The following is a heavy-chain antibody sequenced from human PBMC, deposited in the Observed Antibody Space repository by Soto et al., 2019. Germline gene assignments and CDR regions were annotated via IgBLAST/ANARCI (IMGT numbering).Heavy chain of an antibody. CDR3: ARVSQGYVMDV. Sequence: KTSETLSLTCTVSGGSISSYYWSWIRQPPGKGLEWIGYIYYSGSTNYNPSLKSRVTISVDTSKNQFSLKLSSVTAADTAVYYCARVSQGYVMDVWGQGTTVTVSS. J-gene: IGHJ6*02. V-gene: IGHV4-59*01. CDR2: IYYSGST. CDR1: GGSISSYY.